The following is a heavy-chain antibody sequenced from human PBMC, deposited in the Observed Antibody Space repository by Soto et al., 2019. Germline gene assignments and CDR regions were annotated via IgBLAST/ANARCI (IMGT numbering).Heavy chain of an antibody. J-gene: IGHJ6*02. Sequence: EVQLVESGGGLVQPGRSLRLSCAASGFIFDDYAMHWVRQAPGKGLKWVAVISGNSGSLGYADSVKGRFTISRDNAKNSLYLQMNRLRAKDTALYYWAKDRYSSSAYYYYGMDACGQGTTVAASS. V-gene: IGHV3-9*01. CDR2: ISGNSGSL. CDR3: AKDRYSSSAYYYYGMDA. CDR1: GFIFDDYA. D-gene: IGHD6-6*01.